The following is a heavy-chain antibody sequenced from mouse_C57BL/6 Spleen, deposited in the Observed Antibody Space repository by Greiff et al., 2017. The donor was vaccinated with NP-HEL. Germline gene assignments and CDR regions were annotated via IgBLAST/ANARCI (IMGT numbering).Heavy chain of an antibody. CDR3: ARGSSGYLYYFDY. CDR2: IYPRSGNT. J-gene: IGHJ2*01. Sequence: QVQLKQSGAELARPGASVKLSCKASGYTFTSYGISWVKQRTGQGLEWIGEIYPRSGNTYYNEKFKGKATLTADKSSSTAYMELRSLTSEDSAVYFCARGSSGYLYYFDYWGQGTTLTVSS. CDR1: GYTFTSYG. V-gene: IGHV1-81*01. D-gene: IGHD3-2*02.